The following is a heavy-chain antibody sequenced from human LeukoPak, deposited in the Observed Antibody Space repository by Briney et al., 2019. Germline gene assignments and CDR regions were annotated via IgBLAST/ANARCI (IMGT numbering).Heavy chain of an antibody. D-gene: IGHD2-2*01. CDR3: ATGYCSSTSCLHMNWFDP. V-gene: IGHV1-8*01. CDR1: GYTFTSYD. J-gene: IGHJ5*02. CDR2: MNPNSGNT. Sequence: ASVKVSCKASGYTFTSYDINWVRQATGQGLEWMGWMNPNSGNTGYAQKFQGRVTMTRNTSISTAYMELSSLRSEDTAVYYCATGYCSSTSCLHMNWFDPWGQGTLVTVSS.